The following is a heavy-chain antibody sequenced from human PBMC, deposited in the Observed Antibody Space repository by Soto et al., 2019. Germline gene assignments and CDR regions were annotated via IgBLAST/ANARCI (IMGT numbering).Heavy chain of an antibody. Sequence: ASVKVSCKASGYTFTGYYMHWLRHSPGQWLEWMGWINPNSGGTNYAQKFQGRVTMTRDTSISTAYMELSRLRSDDTAVYYCARDWVDTAIQGHYYYYYGMDVWGQGTTVTVSS. CDR1: GYTFTGYY. J-gene: IGHJ6*02. D-gene: IGHD5-18*01. CDR3: ARDWVDTAIQGHYYYYYGMDV. CDR2: INPNSGGT. V-gene: IGHV1-2*02.